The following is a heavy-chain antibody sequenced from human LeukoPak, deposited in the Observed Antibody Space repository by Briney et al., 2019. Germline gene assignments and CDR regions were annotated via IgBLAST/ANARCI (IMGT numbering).Heavy chain of an antibody. CDR1: GGSISSSSYY. V-gene: IGHV4-39*01. D-gene: IGHD6-19*01. J-gene: IGHJ1*01. Sequence: SETLSLTCTVSGGSISSSSYYWGWIRQPPGKGLERIGSIYYSGSTYYNPSLKGRVTISVDTSKNQFSLKLSSVTAADTAVYYCARLASSGWSRAKYFQHWGQGTLVTVSS. CDR2: IYYSGST. CDR3: ARLASSGWSRAKYFQH.